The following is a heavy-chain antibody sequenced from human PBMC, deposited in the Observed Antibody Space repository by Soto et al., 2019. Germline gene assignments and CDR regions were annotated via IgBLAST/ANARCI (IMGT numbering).Heavy chain of an antibody. CDR1: GFTFSSYV. J-gene: IGHJ1*01. V-gene: IGHV3-30-3*01. Sequence: QVLLVESGGDVVQPGRSLRLSCAASGFTFSSYVFHWVRQAPGKGLEWVALISYDGNKHYADSVKDRFTVSRDDSQSKLSLEMNGLRTEDTALYYCARDDEGSGYAGTFHHWGQGTLVTVSP. D-gene: IGHD3-22*01. CDR2: ISYDGNK. CDR3: ARDDEGSGYAGTFHH.